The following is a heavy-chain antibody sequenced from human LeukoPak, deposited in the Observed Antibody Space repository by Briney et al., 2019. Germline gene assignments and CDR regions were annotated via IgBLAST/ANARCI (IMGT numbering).Heavy chain of an antibody. V-gene: IGHV4-59*01. CDR2: IYNSVST. CDR1: GGSISSYY. J-gene: IGHJ6*03. D-gene: IGHD1-26*01. Sequence: SETLSLTCTVSGGSISSYYWSWIRQPPGKGLECIGYIYNSVSTNYNPSLKSRVTISVDTSKNQFSLRLSSVTAADTAVYYCARRAGRGYFYMDVWGKRTTVTVSS. CDR3: ARRAGRGYFYMDV.